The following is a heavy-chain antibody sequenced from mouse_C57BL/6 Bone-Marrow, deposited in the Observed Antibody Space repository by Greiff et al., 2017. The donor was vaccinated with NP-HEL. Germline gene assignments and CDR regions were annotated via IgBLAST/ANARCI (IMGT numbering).Heavy chain of an antibody. Sequence: VQLQQSGAELARPGASVKLSCKASGYTFTSSGISWVKQRTGQGLEWIGEIYPRSGYTYYNEKFKGKATLTADKSSSTAYMELRSLTSEDSAVYFCARGALGYYFDYWGQGTTLTVSS. J-gene: IGHJ2*01. D-gene: IGHD3-3*01. CDR1: GYTFTSSG. V-gene: IGHV1-81*01. CDR2: IYPRSGYT. CDR3: ARGALGYYFDY.